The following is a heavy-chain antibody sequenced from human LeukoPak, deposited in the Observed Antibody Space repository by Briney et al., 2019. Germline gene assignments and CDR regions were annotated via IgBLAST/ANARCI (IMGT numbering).Heavy chain of an antibody. CDR2: IYYSGST. J-gene: IGHJ4*02. D-gene: IGHD3-16*02. CDR3: VSNDYVWGSYRSDY. Sequence: PSETLSLTCTVSGGSISSSSYYWGWIRQPPGKGLEWIGSIYYSGSTYYNPSLKSRVTISVDTSKNQFSLKLSSVTAADTAVYYCVSNDYVWGSYRSDYWGQGTLVTVSS. V-gene: IGHV4-39*01. CDR1: GGSISSSSYY.